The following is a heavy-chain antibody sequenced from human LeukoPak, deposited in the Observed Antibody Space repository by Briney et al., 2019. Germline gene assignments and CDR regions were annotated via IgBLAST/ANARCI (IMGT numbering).Heavy chain of an antibody. Sequence: GGSLRLSCAASGLTFSSYAMSWVRQAPGKGLEWVSAISGSGGSTYYADSVKGRFTISRDNSKNTLYLQMNSLRAEDTAVYYCAKSALRLGELSLFSWFDPWGQGTLVTVSS. CDR3: AKSALRLGELSLFSWFDP. D-gene: IGHD3-16*02. J-gene: IGHJ5*02. CDR1: GLTFSSYA. CDR2: ISGSGGST. V-gene: IGHV3-23*01.